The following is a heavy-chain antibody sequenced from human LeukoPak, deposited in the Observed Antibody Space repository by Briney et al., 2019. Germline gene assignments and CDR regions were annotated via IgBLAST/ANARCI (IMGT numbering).Heavy chain of an antibody. CDR2: FDPEDGET. CDR1: GYTLIELS. Sequence: GASVKVSCKVSGYTLIELSMHWVRQAPGKGLEWMGGFDPEDGETIYAQKFQGRVTMTEDTSTDTAYMELSSLRSEDTAVYYCATVKYGSSSDGYTWFDPCSQATLVTASA. J-gene: IGHJ5*02. CDR3: ATVKYGSSSDGYTWFDP. V-gene: IGHV1-24*01. D-gene: IGHD6-6*01.